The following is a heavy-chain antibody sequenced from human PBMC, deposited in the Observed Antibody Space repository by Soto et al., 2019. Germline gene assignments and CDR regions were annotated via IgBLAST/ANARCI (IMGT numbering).Heavy chain of an antibody. V-gene: IGHV3-7*03. D-gene: IGHD6-13*01. J-gene: IGHJ6*02. CDR3: ARDLGVGAAGRGYYYYYGMDV. Sequence: GGSLRLSCAASGFSFSGYWMTWVRQAPGKGLEWVANIKQDGSEEYYVDSVKGRLTISRDNAKRSLYLQMNSLRAEDTALYYCARDLGVGAAGRGYYYYYGMDVWGQGTTVTVSS. CDR1: GFSFSGYW. CDR2: IKQDGSEE.